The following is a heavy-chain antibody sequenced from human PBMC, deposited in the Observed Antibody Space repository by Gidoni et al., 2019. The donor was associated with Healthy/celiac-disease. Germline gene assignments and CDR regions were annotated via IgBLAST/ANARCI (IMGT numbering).Heavy chain of an antibody. V-gene: IGHV5-51*03. D-gene: IGHD2-2*01. CDR2: IYPGDSDT. CDR1: GYSFTSYW. J-gene: IGHJ4*02. Sequence: EVQLVQSGAEVKKPGESLKISCKGSGYSFTSYWIGWVRQMPGKGLEWMGIIYPGDSDTRYSPSFQGQVTISADKSISTAYRQWSSLKASDTAMYYCARGGWGPAAITAKYYFDYWGQGTLVTVSS. CDR3: ARGGWGPAAITAKYYFDY.